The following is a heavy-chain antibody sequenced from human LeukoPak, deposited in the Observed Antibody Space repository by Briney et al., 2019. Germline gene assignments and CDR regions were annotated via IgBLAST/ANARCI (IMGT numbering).Heavy chain of an antibody. J-gene: IGHJ3*02. CDR1: GYTFTSYA. Sequence: ASVTVSCTASGYTFTSYAMHWVRQAPGQGLEWMGIINPSGGSTSYAQKFQGRVTMTRDTSTSTVYMELSSLRSEDTAVYYCARDRETGALDAFDIWGQGTMVTVSS. CDR2: INPSGGST. V-gene: IGHV1-46*01. D-gene: IGHD7-27*01. CDR3: ARDRETGALDAFDI.